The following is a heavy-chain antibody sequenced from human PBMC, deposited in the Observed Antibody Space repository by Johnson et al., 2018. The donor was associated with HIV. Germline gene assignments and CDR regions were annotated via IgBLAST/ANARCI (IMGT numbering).Heavy chain of an antibody. CDR2: ISYDGSNK. V-gene: IGHV3-30-3*01. D-gene: IGHD6-19*01. J-gene: IGHJ3*01. CDR1: GFTFSSYA. CDR3: ARASHSSGWYGRLGDAFDL. Sequence: VQLVESGGGVVQPGRSLRLSCAASGFTFSSYAMHWVRQAPGKGLEWVAVISYDGSNKYYADSVKGRFTISRDNSKTTLYLQMNSLRAEDTAVYYCARASHSSGWYGRLGDAFDLWGQGTMVAVSS.